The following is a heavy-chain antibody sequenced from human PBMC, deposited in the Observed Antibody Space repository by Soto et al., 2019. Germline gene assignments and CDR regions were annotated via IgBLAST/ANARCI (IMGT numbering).Heavy chain of an antibody. J-gene: IGHJ6*02. CDR1: GYTFTSYG. D-gene: IGHD2-2*02. Sequence: ASVKVSCKASGYTFTSYGISWVRQAPGQGLEWMGWISAYNGNTNYAQKLQGRVTMTTDTSTSTAYMELRSLRSDDTAVYYCARESIVPAAISGYYYYYYGMDVWGQGTTVTVSS. V-gene: IGHV1-18*04. CDR3: ARESIVPAAISGYYYYYYGMDV. CDR2: ISAYNGNT.